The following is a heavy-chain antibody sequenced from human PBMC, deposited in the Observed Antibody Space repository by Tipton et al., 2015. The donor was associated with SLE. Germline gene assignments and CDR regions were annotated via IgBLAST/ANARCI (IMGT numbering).Heavy chain of an antibody. V-gene: IGHV4-61*09. J-gene: IGHJ3*02. D-gene: IGHD3-10*01. CDR1: GGSISSGSYY. CDR2: IYTSGST. Sequence: TLSLTCTVSGGSISSGSYYWSWIRQPAGKGLEWIGHIYTSGSTNYNPSLKSRVTISVDTSKNQFSLKLSSVTAADTAVYYCARDRTGGDAFDIWGQGTMVTVSS. CDR3: ARDRTGGDAFDI.